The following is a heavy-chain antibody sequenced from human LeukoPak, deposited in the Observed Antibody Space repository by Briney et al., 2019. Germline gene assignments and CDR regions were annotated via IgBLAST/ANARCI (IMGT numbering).Heavy chain of an antibody. CDR1: GFTVSSNY. V-gene: IGHV3-53*01. J-gene: IGHJ4*02. CDR2: IYSGGST. Sequence: GGSLRLSCAASGFTVSSNYMSWVRQAPGKGLEWVSIIYSGGSTYYADSVKGRFIISRDNSKNTVYLQMNSLSAEDAAVYYCVKDDGWVQYANWGQGTLVTVSS. CDR3: VKDDGWVQYAN. D-gene: IGHD5-24*01.